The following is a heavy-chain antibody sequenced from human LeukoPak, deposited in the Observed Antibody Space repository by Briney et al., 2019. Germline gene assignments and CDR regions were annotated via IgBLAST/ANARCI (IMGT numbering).Heavy chain of an antibody. V-gene: IGHV3-23*01. Sequence: GGSLRLSCAASGFTFSSYAMSWVRQAPGKGLEWVSAIRATGDSTYYADSVKGRFTISRDNSKNTLYLQMNSLRAEDTAVYYCAKDLWQWLAPYFDYWGQGTLVTVSS. J-gene: IGHJ4*02. CDR1: GFTFSSYA. CDR2: IRATGDST. D-gene: IGHD6-19*01. CDR3: AKDLWQWLAPYFDY.